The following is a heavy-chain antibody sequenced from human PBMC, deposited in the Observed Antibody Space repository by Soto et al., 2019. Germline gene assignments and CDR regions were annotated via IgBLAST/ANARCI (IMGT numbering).Heavy chain of an antibody. Sequence: ESGGGLVQPGGSLRLSCAASGFTFSSYWMSWVRQAPGKGLEWVANIKQDGSEKYYVDSVKGRFTISRDNAKNSLYLQMNSLRAEDTAVYYCARADSSGWEDAFDIWGQGTMVTVSS. J-gene: IGHJ3*02. D-gene: IGHD6-19*01. CDR1: GFTFSSYW. V-gene: IGHV3-7*01. CDR3: ARADSSGWEDAFDI. CDR2: IKQDGSEK.